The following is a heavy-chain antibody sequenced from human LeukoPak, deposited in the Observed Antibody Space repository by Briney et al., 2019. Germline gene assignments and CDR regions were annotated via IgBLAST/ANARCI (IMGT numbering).Heavy chain of an antibody. J-gene: IGHJ5*02. CDR2: ICYSGTT. D-gene: IGHD3-10*01. CDR1: GASISSGGYC. Sequence: TSQTLSLTCTVSGASISSGGYCWSWIRQHPGKGLEWIGYICYSGTTYYNPSLKNRVTISVDMSENQFSLKLSSVTAADTAVYYCANYGAGTYRFDPWGQGTLVTVSS. CDR3: ANYGAGTYRFDP. V-gene: IGHV4-31*03.